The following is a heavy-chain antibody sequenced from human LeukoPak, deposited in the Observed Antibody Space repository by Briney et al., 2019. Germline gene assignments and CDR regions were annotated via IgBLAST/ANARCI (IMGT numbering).Heavy chain of an antibody. J-gene: IGHJ4*02. CDR1: GGSFSGYY. Sequence: SESLSLTCAVYGGSFSGYYWSWIRQPPGKGLEWIGEINHSGSTNYNPSLKSRVTISVDTSKNQFSLKLTSVTAAGTAVYYCAENRDSGSLAFDYWGQGTLVTVSS. D-gene: IGHD1-26*01. CDR2: INHSGST. CDR3: AENRDSGSLAFDY. V-gene: IGHV4-34*01.